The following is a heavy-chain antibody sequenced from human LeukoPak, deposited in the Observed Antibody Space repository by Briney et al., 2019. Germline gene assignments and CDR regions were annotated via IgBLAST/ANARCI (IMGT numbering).Heavy chain of an antibody. Sequence: GGSLRLSCAASGFTVSSNYMRWLRQAPGKGLEWVSVIYSGGSTYYADSEKGRFTISRDNSKNTLYLQMNSLRAEDTAVYYCARDPAGDYAGFDYWGQGTLVTVSS. CDR1: GFTVSSNY. J-gene: IGHJ4*02. CDR2: IYSGGST. V-gene: IGHV3-53*01. D-gene: IGHD4-17*01. CDR3: ARDPAGDYAGFDY.